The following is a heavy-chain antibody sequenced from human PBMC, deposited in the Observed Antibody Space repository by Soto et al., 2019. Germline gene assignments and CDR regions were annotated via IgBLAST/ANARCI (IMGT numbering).Heavy chain of an antibody. CDR3: ARTMVDTYYDILTGYYPPSEYYYYGMDV. V-gene: IGHV3-30-3*01. CDR1: GFTFSSYA. J-gene: IGHJ6*02. CDR2: ISYDGSNK. Sequence: ESVGGVVQPGRSLRLSCAASGFTFSSYAMHWVRQAPGKGLEWVAVISYDGSNKYYADSVKGRFTISRDNSKNTLYLQMNSLRAEDTAVYYCARTMVDTYYDILTGYYPPSEYYYYGMDVWGQGTTVTVSS. D-gene: IGHD3-9*01.